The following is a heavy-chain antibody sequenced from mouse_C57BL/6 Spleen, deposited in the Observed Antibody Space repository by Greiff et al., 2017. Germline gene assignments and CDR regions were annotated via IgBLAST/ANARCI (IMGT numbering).Heavy chain of an antibody. CDR3: ARNWDY. D-gene: IGHD4-1*01. CDR2: IDPSDSYT. Sequence: QVQLQQPGAELVKPGASVKLSCKASGYTFTSYWMQWVKLRPGQGLEWIGEIDPSDSYTNYNQKFKGKATLTVDTSSSTAYMQLSSLTSEDSAVYYCARNWDYWGQGTTLTVSS. J-gene: IGHJ2*01. V-gene: IGHV1-50*01. CDR1: GYTFTSYW.